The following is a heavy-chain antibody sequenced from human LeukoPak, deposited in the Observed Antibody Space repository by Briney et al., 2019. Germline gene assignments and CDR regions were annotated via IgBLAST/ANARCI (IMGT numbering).Heavy chain of an antibody. V-gene: IGHV3-53*04. Sequence: GGSLRLSCAASGFTVSSNYMSLVRQAPGKGLEWVSVIYSGGSTYYADSVRGRFTISRHNSKNTLYLQMNSLRAGDTAVYYCARFYGSGSYYLDYWGQGTLVTVSS. CDR3: ARFYGSGSYYLDY. CDR2: IYSGGST. D-gene: IGHD3-10*01. J-gene: IGHJ4*02. CDR1: GFTVSSNY.